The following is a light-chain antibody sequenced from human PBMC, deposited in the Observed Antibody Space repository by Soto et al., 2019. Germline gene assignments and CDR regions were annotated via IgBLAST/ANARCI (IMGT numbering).Light chain of an antibody. CDR3: QQNYGTPWT. V-gene: IGKV1-39*01. CDR2: AAS. J-gene: IGKJ1*01. CDR1: QSVNSY. Sequence: IHMTQSPSSLSASVGDRVTITCRASQSVNSYLNWYQQRPGKAPKLLIYAASSFQSGVPSRFSGSGSGTHFTLTISSLQPEDFATYYCQQNYGTPWTFGQGTKVDIK.